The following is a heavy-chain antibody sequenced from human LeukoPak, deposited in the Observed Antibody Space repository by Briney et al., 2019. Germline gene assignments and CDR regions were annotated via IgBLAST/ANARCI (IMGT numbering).Heavy chain of an antibody. CDR1: GGSFSGYY. CDR3: GRGATVNVFDI. D-gene: IGHD4-17*01. CDR2: INHSGST. V-gene: IGHV4-34*01. J-gene: IGHJ3*02. Sequence: SETLSLTCAVYGGSFSGYYWSWIRQPPGKGLEWIGEINHSGSTNYNPSLKSRVTISVDTSKNQFSLKLSSVTAADTAVYYCGRGATVNVFDIGAKGTMVTVS.